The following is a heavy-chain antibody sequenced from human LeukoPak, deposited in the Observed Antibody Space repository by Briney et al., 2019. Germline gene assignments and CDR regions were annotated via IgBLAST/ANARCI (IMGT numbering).Heavy chain of an antibody. V-gene: IGHV3-11*01. CDR2: ISSSGSTI. CDR1: GFTFSDYY. D-gene: IGHD1-26*01. Sequence: GGSLRLSCAASGFTFSDYYMSWIRQAPGKGLEWVSYISSSGSTIYYADSVKGRFTISRDNAKNSLYLQMNSLRVEDTALYYCARGTFSPQGSYYGHWGQGTLVTVSS. J-gene: IGHJ4*02. CDR3: ARGTFSPQGSYYGH.